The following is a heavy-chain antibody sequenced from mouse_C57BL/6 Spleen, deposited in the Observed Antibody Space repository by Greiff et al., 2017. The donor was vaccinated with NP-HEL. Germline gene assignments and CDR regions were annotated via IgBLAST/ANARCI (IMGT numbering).Heavy chain of an antibody. V-gene: IGHV3-6*01. Sequence: EVQLQQSGPGLVKPSQSLSLTCSVTGYSITSGYYWNWIRQFPGNKLEWMGYISYDGSNNYNPSLKNRNSITRDTSKNQFFLKLNSVTTEDTATYYCARGEGDYWGQGTTLTVSS. CDR1: GYSITSGYY. J-gene: IGHJ2*01. CDR3: ARGEGDY. CDR2: ISYDGSN.